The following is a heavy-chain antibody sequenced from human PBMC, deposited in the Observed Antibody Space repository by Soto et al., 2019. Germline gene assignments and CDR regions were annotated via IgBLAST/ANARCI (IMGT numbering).Heavy chain of an antibody. CDR3: ARGHCSGGSCYKWFDP. J-gene: IGHJ5*02. CDR2: INAGNGNT. CDR1: GYTFTSYA. D-gene: IGHD2-15*01. Sequence: ASVKVSCKASGYTFTSYAMHWVRQAPGQRLEWMGWINAGNGNTKYSQKFQGRVTITRDTSASTAYMELSSLRSEDTAVYYCARGHCSGGSCYKWFDPWGQGTLVTVSS. V-gene: IGHV1-3*01.